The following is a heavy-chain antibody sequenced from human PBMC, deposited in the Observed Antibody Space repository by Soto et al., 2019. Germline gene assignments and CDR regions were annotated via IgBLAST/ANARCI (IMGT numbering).Heavy chain of an antibody. CDR2: ISSKSTYT. CDR1: GFNFSDYY. D-gene: IGHD3-16*01. V-gene: IGHV3-11*06. J-gene: IGHJ4*02. Sequence: QEQLVESGGDLVKPGGSLRLSCAASGFNFSDYYMGWIRQTPGKGMEWVSYISSKSTYTNFGDSVKGRFTISRENDKKSLYLEMSSLKAEDTAVYYCARGGPDVQSYFDFCGQGTRVTVSS. CDR3: ARGGPDVQSYFDF.